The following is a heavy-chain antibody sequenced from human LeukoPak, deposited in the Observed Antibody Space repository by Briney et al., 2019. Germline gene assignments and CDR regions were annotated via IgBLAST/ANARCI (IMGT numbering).Heavy chain of an antibody. CDR1: GFTFSNYA. CDR3: AKDHCSSTICSFDS. J-gene: IGHJ4*02. V-gene: IGHV3-23*01. D-gene: IGHD2-2*01. Sequence: GGSLRLSCAASGFTFSNYAMSWVRQAPGKGLEWVSVTSGSGGSTYYADSVKGRFTISRDNSKNTLYLQMNSLRAEDTAVYYCAKDHCSSTICSFDSWGQGTLVTVSS. CDR2: TSGSGGST.